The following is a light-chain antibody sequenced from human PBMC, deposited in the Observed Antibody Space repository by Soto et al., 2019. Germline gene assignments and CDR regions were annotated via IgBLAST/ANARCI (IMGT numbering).Light chain of an antibody. Sequence: QSALTQPASVSGSPGQSITICCTGTSSDVGGYNYVSWYQQLPDTAPKLMIYDVTNRPSGVSNRFSGSKSGNTASLTISGLQAEDEADYYCSSYTSTSTLIVFGTGTKVTVL. CDR1: SSDVGGYNY. J-gene: IGLJ1*01. V-gene: IGLV2-14*03. CDR2: DVT. CDR3: SSYTSTSTLIV.